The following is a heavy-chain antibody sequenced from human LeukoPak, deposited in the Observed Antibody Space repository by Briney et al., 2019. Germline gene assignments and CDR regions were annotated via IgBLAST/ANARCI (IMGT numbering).Heavy chain of an antibody. CDR3: ARSTNIVASHYSWGVDY. CDR1: GFTFSSYS. V-gene: IGHV3-21*01. Sequence: GGSLRLSCAASGFTFSSYSMNWVRQAPGKGLEWVSSISSSSSYIYYADSVKGRFTISRDNAKNSLYLQMNSLRAEDTAVYYCARSTNIVASHYSWGVDYWGQGTLVTVSS. J-gene: IGHJ4*02. D-gene: IGHD2-15*01. CDR2: ISSSSSYI.